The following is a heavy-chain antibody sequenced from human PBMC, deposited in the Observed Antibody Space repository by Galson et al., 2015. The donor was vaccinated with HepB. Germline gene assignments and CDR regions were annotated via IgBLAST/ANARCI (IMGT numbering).Heavy chain of an antibody. CDR2: IYPGNSDT. D-gene: IGHD3-10*01. J-gene: IGHJ4*02. CDR1: GYSFISYW. V-gene: IGHV5-51*03. Sequence: QSGAEVKKPGESLKISCEVSGYSFISYWIAWVRQMPGKGLEWMGIIYPGNSDTRYSPSFQGQVTISVDKSISTAYLQWSSLKAPDTAMYYCARSSYGSGSPSYFNYWGQGTLVTVSS. CDR3: ARSSYGSGSPSYFNY.